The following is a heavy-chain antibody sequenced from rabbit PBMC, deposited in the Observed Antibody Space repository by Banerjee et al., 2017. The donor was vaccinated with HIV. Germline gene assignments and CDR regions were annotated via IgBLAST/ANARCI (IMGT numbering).Heavy chain of an antibody. J-gene: IGHJ4*01. CDR2: SYAGSSGST. V-gene: IGHV1S45*01. CDR1: GVSFSANSY. CDR3: ARDLAGVIGWNFYL. D-gene: IGHD4-1*01. Sequence: QEQLVESGGGLVKPGASLTLTCIASGVSFSANSYICWVRQAPGKGLEWIACSYAGSSGSTYSAIWAKGRFTISRTSSTTVTLQMTSLTAADTATYFCARDLAGVIGWNFYLWGPGTLVTVS.